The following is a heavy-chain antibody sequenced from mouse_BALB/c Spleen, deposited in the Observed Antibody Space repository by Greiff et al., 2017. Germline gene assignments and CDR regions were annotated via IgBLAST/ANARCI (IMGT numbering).Heavy chain of an antibody. CDR2: ISYSGST. Sequence: VQLKESGPGLVKPSQSLSLTCTVAGYSITSDYAWNWIRQFPGNKLEWMGYISYSGSTSYNPSLKSRISITRDTSKNQFFLQLNSVTTEDTATYYCARSLGPLYYFDYWGQGTTLTVSS. J-gene: IGHJ2*01. CDR3: ARSLGPLYYFDY. D-gene: IGHD4-1*01. V-gene: IGHV3-2*02. CDR1: GYSITSDYA.